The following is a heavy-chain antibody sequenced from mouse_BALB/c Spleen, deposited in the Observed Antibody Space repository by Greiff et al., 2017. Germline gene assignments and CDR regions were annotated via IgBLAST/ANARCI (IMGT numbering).Heavy chain of an antibody. V-gene: IGHV5-6-4*01. Sequence: EVKVEESGGGLVKPGGSLKLSCAASGFTFSSYTMSWVRQTPEKRLEWVATISSGGSYTYYPDSVKGRFTISRDNAKNTLYLQMSSLKSEDTAMYYCTRDGDGYYDYWGQGTTLTVSS. CDR3: TRDGDGYYDY. CDR2: ISSGGSYT. CDR1: GFTFSSYT. D-gene: IGHD2-3*01. J-gene: IGHJ2*01.